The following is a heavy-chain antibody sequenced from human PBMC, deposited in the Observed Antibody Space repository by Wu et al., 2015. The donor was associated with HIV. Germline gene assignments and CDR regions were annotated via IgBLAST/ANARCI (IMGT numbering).Heavy chain of an antibody. D-gene: IGHD5-24*01. Sequence: QVQLVQSGAEVKKPGSSVKVSCKASGGTFSSYAISWVRQAPGQGLEWMGGIIPIFGTANYAQKFQGRVTITTDESTSTAYMELSSLRSEDTAVYYCAREGRWLQGDGYYYGMDVWGQGTTVNRLL. V-gene: IGHV1-69*01. J-gene: IGHJ6*02. CDR3: AREGRWLQGDGYYYGMDV. CDR1: GGTFSSYA. CDR2: IIPIFGTA.